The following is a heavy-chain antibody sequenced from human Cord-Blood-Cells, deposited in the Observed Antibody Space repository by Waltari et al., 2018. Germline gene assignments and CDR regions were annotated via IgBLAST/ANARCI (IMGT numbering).Heavy chain of an antibody. Sequence: QVQLVQSGAEVKKPGASVKVSCKASGYTFTSYAMHWVRQAPGQRLEWMGWINAGNGNTKDSQKFQGRVTITRDTSASTAYMELSSLRSEDTAVYYCARTIAARPSFDYWGQGTLVTVSS. CDR3: ARTIAARPSFDY. CDR2: INAGNGNT. J-gene: IGHJ4*02. V-gene: IGHV1-3*01. D-gene: IGHD6-6*01. CDR1: GYTFTSYA.